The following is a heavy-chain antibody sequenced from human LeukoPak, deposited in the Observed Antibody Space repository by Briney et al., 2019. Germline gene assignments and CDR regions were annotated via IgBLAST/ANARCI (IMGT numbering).Heavy chain of an antibody. J-gene: IGHJ4*02. D-gene: IGHD3/OR15-3a*01. V-gene: IGHV3-7*03. CDR2: IKQDGSEK. Sequence: GGSLRLSCAASGFTFGDTWMNWVRQVPGQGLEWVANIKQDGSEKFYVTSVKGRFTISRDNGKSSLYLQMNSLRAEDTALYYCATSYDMGWLIGYWGQGTLVTVSS. CDR3: ATSYDMGWLIGY. CDR1: GFTFGDTW.